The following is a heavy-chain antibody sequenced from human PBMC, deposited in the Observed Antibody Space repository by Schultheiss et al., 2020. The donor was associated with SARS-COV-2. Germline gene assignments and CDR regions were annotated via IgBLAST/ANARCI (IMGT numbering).Heavy chain of an antibody. Sequence: SQTLSLTCTVSGGSISSGSYYWSWIRQPAGKGLEWIGRIYTSGSTNYNPSLKSRVTISVDTSKNQFSLKLSSVTAADTAVYYCARGPDYRPYYYGMDVWGQGTTVTVSS. D-gene: IGHD4-11*01. V-gene: IGHV4-61*02. CDR2: IYTSGST. J-gene: IGHJ6*02. CDR1: GGSISSGSYY. CDR3: ARGPDYRPYYYGMDV.